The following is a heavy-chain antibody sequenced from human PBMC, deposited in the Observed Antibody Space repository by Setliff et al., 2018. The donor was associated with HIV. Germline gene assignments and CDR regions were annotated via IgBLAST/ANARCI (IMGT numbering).Heavy chain of an antibody. Sequence: SVKVSCKASGGTSNKYAINWVRQAPGQGLEWMGQFIPVLDITNYAQKFQGRVTITADASSSTMYMELSGLRSGDTAVYYCEGPRGDEAFDIWGQGTMVTVPS. CDR1: GGTSNKYA. J-gene: IGHJ3*02. V-gene: IGHV1-69*10. CDR2: FIPVLDIT. CDR3: EGPRGDEAFDI. D-gene: IGHD3-10*01.